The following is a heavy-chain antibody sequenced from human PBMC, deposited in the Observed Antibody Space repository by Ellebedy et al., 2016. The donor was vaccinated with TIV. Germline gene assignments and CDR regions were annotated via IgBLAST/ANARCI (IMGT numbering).Heavy chain of an antibody. CDR2: INHSGST. CDR1: GGSFSGYY. D-gene: IGHD3-3*01. Sequence: MPSETLSLTCAVSGGSFSGYYWSRIRQPPGKGLEWIGEINHSGSTNYNPSLKSRVTISVDTSKNQFSLKLSSVTAADTAVYYCARRGILPYYDFWSGSYYGMDVWGQGTTVTVSS. V-gene: IGHV4-34*01. J-gene: IGHJ6*02. CDR3: ARRGILPYYDFWSGSYYGMDV.